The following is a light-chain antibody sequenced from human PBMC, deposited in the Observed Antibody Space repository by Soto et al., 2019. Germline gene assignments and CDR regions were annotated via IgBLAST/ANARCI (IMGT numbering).Light chain of an antibody. J-gene: IGKJ4*01. V-gene: IGKV1-39*01. CDR2: AAS. CDR3: QQSYSTLLT. CDR1: QSISSY. Sequence: DIQMTQSPSSLSASVGDRVTITCRASQSISSYLNWYQQKPGKAPKLLIYAASSLQSGVPSRFSGSGSGTEFTRTISRLQSEDVATYYCQQSYSTLLTFGGGTKVEIK.